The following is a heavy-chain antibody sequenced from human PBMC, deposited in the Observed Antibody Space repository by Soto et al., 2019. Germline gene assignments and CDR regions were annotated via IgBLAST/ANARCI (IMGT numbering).Heavy chain of an antibody. V-gene: IGHV1-8*01. CDR1: GYTFTSYD. J-gene: IGHJ6*03. CDR3: ARGRISGYVATISENYYYYMDV. D-gene: IGHD5-12*01. Sequence: ASVKVSCKASGYTFTSYDINWVRQATGQGLEWMGWMNPNSGNTGYAQKFQGRVTMTRNTSISTAYMELSSLRSEDTAVYYCARGRISGYVATISENYYYYMDVWGKGTTVTVSS. CDR2: MNPNSGNT.